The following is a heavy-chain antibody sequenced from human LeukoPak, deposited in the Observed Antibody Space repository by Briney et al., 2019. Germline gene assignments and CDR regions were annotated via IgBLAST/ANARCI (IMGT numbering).Heavy chain of an antibody. D-gene: IGHD6-19*01. V-gene: IGHV4-38-2*01. CDR1: GYSISSGYY. J-gene: IGHJ4*02. CDR3: ASGYDSVWYVS. Sequence: KPSETLSLTCAVSGYSISSGYYWGWIRQPPGKGLEWIGSIYHSGSTYYNPSLKSRVTISVDTSKNQFSLKLSSVTAADTAVYYCASGYDSVWYVSWGQGTLVTVSS. CDR2: IYHSGST.